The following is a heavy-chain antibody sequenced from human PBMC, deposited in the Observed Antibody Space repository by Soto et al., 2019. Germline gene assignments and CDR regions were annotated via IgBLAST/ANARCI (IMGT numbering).Heavy chain of an antibody. V-gene: IGHV4-59*01. D-gene: IGHD3-3*01. Sequence: ETLSLTCTVSGGSISSYYWSWIRQPPGKGLEWIGYIYYSGSTNYNPSLKSRVTISVDTSKNQFSLKLSSVTAADTAVYYCARATNYDFWSGYPYYYYYYGMDVWGQGTTVTVS. CDR3: ARATNYDFWSGYPYYYYYYGMDV. CDR1: GGSISSYY. J-gene: IGHJ6*02. CDR2: IYYSGST.